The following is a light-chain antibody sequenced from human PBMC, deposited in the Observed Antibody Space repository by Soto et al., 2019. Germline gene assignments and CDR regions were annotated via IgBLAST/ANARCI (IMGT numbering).Light chain of an antibody. CDR2: GAS. CDR3: QLSYHTPLI. J-gene: IGKJ3*01. CDR1: QSVSSSY. V-gene: IGKV3-20*01. Sequence: EIVLTQSPGTLSLSPLERSTLSCRASQSVSSSYLAWYQQKPGQAPRLLIYGASSRATGIPDRFSGSGSGTDFTLTISSLQPEDFATYYCQLSYHTPLIFGPGTKVDNK.